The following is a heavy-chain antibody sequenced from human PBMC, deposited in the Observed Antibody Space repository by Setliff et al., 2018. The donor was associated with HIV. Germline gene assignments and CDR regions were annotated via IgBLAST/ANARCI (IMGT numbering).Heavy chain of an antibody. CDR3: ARESPYGDYVSDAFDI. CDR1: GGTLNSET. J-gene: IGHJ3*02. V-gene: IGHV1-69*13. D-gene: IGHD4-17*01. CDR2: TISNFGTT. Sequence: ASVKVSCKVSGGTLNSETISWVRQAAGQGLEWVGGTISNFGTTNYAQKFQGRLTMTADERTTTMYLELSSLTSEDTAIYYCARESPYGDYVSDAFDIWGQGTMVTVSS.